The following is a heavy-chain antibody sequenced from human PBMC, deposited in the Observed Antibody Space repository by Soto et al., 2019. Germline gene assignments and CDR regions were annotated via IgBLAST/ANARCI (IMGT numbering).Heavy chain of an antibody. CDR2: VYYSGST. V-gene: IGHV4-59*01. Sequence: SETLSLTCTLSGGSISGYYWSWIRQPPGKGLEWIGYVYYSGSTKYNPSLESRVTISVDTSNNQFSLKLSSVTAADTAVYYCARVLGSAIRLFDYWGQGTLVTV. D-gene: IGHD2-2*01. CDR3: ARVLGSAIRLFDY. CDR1: GGSISGYY. J-gene: IGHJ4*02.